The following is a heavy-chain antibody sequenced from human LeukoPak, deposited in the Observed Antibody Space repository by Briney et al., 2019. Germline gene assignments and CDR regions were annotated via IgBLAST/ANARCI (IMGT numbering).Heavy chain of an antibody. D-gene: IGHD6-13*01. J-gene: IGHJ4*02. CDR1: GGSFSGYY. CDR3: ARNGRIAAARFYY. CDR2: INHSGST. Sequence: SETLSLTCAVYGGSFSGYYWSWIRQPPGKGLEWIGDINHSGSTNYNPSLKSRVTISVDTSKNQFSLKLSSVTAADTAVYYCARNGRIAAARFYYWGQGTLVTVSS. V-gene: IGHV4-34*01.